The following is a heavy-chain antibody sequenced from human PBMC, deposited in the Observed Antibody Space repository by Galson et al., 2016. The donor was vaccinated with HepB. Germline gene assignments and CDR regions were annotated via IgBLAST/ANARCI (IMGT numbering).Heavy chain of an antibody. D-gene: IGHD2-2*01. CDR3: AKRVRGASSPEGKAFDI. J-gene: IGHJ3*02. V-gene: IGHV3-23*01. Sequence: SLRLSCAASGFTFNNFAMAWVRQAPGKGLEWVSSIGRTGSPTYYADSVKGRFTISRDNSMNTLFLQMNNLGAEDTAVYYCAKRVRGASSPEGKAFDIWGQGAMVTVS. CDR2: IGRTGSPT. CDR1: GFTFNNFA.